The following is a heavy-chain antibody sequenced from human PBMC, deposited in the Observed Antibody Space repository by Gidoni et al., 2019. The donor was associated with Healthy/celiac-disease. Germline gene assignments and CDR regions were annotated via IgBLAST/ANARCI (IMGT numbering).Heavy chain of an antibody. CDR3: ASSWGWAYGMDV. CDR2: IYYSGRP. V-gene: IGHV4-39*01. D-gene: IGHD7-27*01. CDR1: GGSISSSSYY. Sequence: QLQLQESGPGLVKPSETLSLTCTVSGGSISSSSYYWGWIRQPPGKGLEWIGSIYYSGRPYYNPSLKSRVTISVDTSKNQFSLKLSSVTAADTAVYYCASSWGWAYGMDVWGQGTTVTVSS. J-gene: IGHJ6*02.